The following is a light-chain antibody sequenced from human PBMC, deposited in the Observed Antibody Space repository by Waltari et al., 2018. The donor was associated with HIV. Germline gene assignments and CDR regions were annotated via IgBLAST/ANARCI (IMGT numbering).Light chain of an antibody. CDR3: NSRDSSGNHYV. V-gene: IGLV3-19*01. CDR1: SLRNYY. CDR2: GKN. J-gene: IGLJ1*01. Sequence: SSELTQDTAVSVALGQTVRITCQGDSLRNYYASWYQQKPGQAPVLVIYGKNNRPSGIPDRFSGSSSGNTASLTITVAQAEDEADYYCNSRDSSGNHYVFGTGTKVTVL.